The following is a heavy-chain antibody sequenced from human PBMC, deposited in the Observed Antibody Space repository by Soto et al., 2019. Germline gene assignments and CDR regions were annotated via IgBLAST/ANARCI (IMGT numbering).Heavy chain of an antibody. V-gene: IGHV4-31*03. J-gene: IGHJ4*02. CDR2: IYYSGST. D-gene: IGHD3-22*01. CDR3: ARCPFPDYDSSGYYRDFYYFDY. Sequence: TSETLSLTCTVSGGSISSGGYYWSWIRQHPGKGLEWIGYIYYSGSTYYNPSLKSRVTISVDTSKNQFSLKLSSVTAADTAVYYCARCPFPDYDSSGYYRDFYYFDYWGQGTLVTVSS. CDR1: GGSISSGGYY.